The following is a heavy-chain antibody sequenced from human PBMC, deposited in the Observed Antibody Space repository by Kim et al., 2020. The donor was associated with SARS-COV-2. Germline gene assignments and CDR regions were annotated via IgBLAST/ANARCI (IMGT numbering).Heavy chain of an antibody. CDR3: AKSPIGYCSGGSCYSFYFDY. D-gene: IGHD2-15*01. V-gene: IGHV3-23*01. J-gene: IGHJ4*02. CDR1: GFTFSSYA. Sequence: GGSLRLSCAASGFTFSSYAMSWVRQAPGKGLEWVSAISGSGGSTYYADSVKGRFTISRDNSKNTLYLQMNSLRAEDTAVYYCAKSPIGYCSGGSCYSFYFDYWGQGTLVTVSS. CDR2: ISGSGGST.